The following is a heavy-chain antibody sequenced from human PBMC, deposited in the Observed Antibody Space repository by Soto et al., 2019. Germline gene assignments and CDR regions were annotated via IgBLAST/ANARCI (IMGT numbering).Heavy chain of an antibody. Sequence: GGSLRLSCAASGFTFSSYAMHWVRQAPGKGLEWVAVISYDGSNKYYADSVKGRFTISRDNAKNSLYLQMNSLRAEDTAVYYCARGRWYYDSSGLHYWGQGTLVTVSS. CDR3: ARGRWYYDSSGLHY. CDR1: GFTFSSYA. CDR2: ISYDGSNK. J-gene: IGHJ4*02. V-gene: IGHV3-30-3*01. D-gene: IGHD3-22*01.